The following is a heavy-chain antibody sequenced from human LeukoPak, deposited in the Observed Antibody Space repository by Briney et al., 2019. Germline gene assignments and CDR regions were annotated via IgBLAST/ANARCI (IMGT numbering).Heavy chain of an antibody. V-gene: IGHV4-59*01. CDR3: ARGLGMATSDY. CDR2: IYYSGST. CDR1: GGSISSYY. Sequence: PSETLSLTCTVSGGSISSYYWSWIRQPPGKGLEWIGYIYYSGSTNYNPFLKSRVTISVDTSKNQFSLKLSSVTAADTAVYYCARGLGMATSDYWGQGTLVTVSS. D-gene: IGHD5-24*01. J-gene: IGHJ4*02.